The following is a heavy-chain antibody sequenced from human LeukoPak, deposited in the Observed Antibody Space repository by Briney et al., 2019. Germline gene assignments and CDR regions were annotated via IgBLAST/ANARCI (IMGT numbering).Heavy chain of an antibody. J-gene: IGHJ4*02. V-gene: IGHV3-23*01. Sequence: PGGSLRLSCAASGFTFSSYALSWVRQAPGKGPEWVSAISGGGGNTYYADSVKGRFTISRDNSKNTLYLQMKSLRAEDTAVYYCAKDWSRTGIHYFDYWGQGTLVTVSS. CDR3: AKDWSRTGIHYFDY. CDR1: GFTFSSYA. CDR2: ISGGGGNT. D-gene: IGHD3-10*01.